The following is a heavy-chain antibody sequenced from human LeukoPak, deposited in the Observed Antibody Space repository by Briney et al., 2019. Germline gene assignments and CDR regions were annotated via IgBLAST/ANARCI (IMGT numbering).Heavy chain of an antibody. Sequence: GGSLRLSCAASGFTVSSNYMSWVRQAPGKGLEWVSVIYSGGSTYYADSVKGRFTISRDNSKHTLYLQMNSLRAEDTAVYYCASRVVVVAATTEILDYWGQGTLVTVSS. CDR2: IYSGGST. J-gene: IGHJ4*02. CDR3: ASRVVVVAATTEILDY. V-gene: IGHV3-66*01. CDR1: GFTVSSNY. D-gene: IGHD2-15*01.